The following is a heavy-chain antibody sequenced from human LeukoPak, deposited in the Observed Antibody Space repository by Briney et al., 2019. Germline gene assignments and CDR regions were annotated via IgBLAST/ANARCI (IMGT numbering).Heavy chain of an antibody. CDR1: GFTFSSYE. V-gene: IGHV3-48*03. CDR3: AELGITMIGGV. J-gene: IGHJ6*04. CDR2: ISSIGSTI. Sequence: GGSLRLSCAASGFTFSSYEMNWVRQAPGKGLEWVSYISSIGSTIYYAVSVKGRFTISRDNAKNSLYLQMNSLRAEDTAVYYCAELGITMIGGVWGKGTTVTISS. D-gene: IGHD3-10*02.